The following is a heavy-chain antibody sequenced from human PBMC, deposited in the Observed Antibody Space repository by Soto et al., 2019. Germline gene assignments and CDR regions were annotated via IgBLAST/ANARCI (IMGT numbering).Heavy chain of an antibody. CDR1: RITFSNNW. V-gene: IGHV3-74*01. J-gene: IGHJ4*02. CDR2: ISPDGTTT. D-gene: IGHD4-17*01. CDR3: VQDSGDYPTPFDY. Sequence: GGSLRLSCTASRITFSNNWMHWVRQGPGKGLVYVSRISPDGTTTGYADSVRGRFTISRDNAKNTLYLQMDSLRVEDTAVYFCVQDSGDYPTPFDYWGQGTLVTVSS.